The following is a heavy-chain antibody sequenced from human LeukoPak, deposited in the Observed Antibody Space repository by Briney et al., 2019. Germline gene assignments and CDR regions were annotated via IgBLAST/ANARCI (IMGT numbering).Heavy chain of an antibody. V-gene: IGHV3-23*01. CDR2: ISDSGGST. CDR1: GFTFSSYA. J-gene: IGHJ1*01. Sequence: GSLRLSCAASGFTFSSYAMSWVRQAPGKGLEWVSAISDSGGSTYYADSVRGRFTISRDKSKNTLYLEMNSLRAEDTAVYYCAKGLYYYDSRGYYVAEYFQHWGQGTVVTVSS. D-gene: IGHD3-22*01. CDR3: AKGLYYYDSRGYYVAEYFQH.